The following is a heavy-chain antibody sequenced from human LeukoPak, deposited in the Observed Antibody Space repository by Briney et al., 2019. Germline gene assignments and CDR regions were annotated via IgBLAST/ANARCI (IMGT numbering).Heavy chain of an antibody. CDR3: AAAFDY. D-gene: IGHD6-25*01. Sequence: ETXSLTCAVYGGSFSGYYWSWIRQPPGKGLEWIGNTYYGGNTYYNPSLKSRVTISVDTSKNQFSLELNSVTAADTAVYYCAAAFDYWGQGTLVTVSS. CDR2: TYYGGNT. CDR1: GGSFSGYY. J-gene: IGHJ4*02. V-gene: IGHV4-34*01.